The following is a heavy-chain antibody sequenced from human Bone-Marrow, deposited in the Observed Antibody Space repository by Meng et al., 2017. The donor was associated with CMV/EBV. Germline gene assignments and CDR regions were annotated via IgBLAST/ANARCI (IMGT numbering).Heavy chain of an antibody. V-gene: IGHV1-46*01. CDR3: ARTRATRLGTPFDY. J-gene: IGHJ4*02. CDR2: INPSGDSA. CDR1: GYTFTRYY. D-gene: IGHD4-23*01. Sequence: SVKVSCKASGYTFTRYYIHWVRQAPGQGLEWMGIINPSGDSASYAQKFQGRVTMTRDTSTSTVYMEMRSLRFEETAVYYCARTRATRLGTPFDYWGQGTLVTVSS.